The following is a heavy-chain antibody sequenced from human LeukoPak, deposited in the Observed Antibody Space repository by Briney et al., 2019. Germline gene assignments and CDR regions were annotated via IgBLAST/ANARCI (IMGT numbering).Heavy chain of an antibody. J-gene: IGHJ4*02. D-gene: IGHD6-19*01. CDR2: IKQDGSEK. V-gene: IGHV3-7*01. CDR3: ARDGHSSGWYWATGLGFDY. Sequence: PGGSLRLSCAASGFTFSSYWMSWVRQAPGKGLEWVANIKQDGSEKYYVDSVRGRFTISRDNAKNSLYLQMNSLRAEDTAVYYCARDGHSSGWYWATGLGFDYWGQGTLVTVSS. CDR1: GFTFSSYW.